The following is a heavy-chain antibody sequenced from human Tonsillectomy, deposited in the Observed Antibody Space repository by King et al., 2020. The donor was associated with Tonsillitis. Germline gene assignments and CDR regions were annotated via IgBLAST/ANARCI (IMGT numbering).Heavy chain of an antibody. Sequence: VQLVESGGGLVKPGGSLRLSCAASGFTFNNAWLSWVRQAPGKGLEWIGRIKGKIYGGTTDYAAPMKGRFTISTDDSKNMMYLQMNSLEIEDTAVYYCTTEYGSRSSAFDHWGQGTLVTVSS. D-gene: IGHD1-26*01. CDR3: TTEYGSRSSAFDH. CDR1: GFTFNNAW. V-gene: IGHV3-15*01. CDR2: IKGKIYGGTT. J-gene: IGHJ4*02.